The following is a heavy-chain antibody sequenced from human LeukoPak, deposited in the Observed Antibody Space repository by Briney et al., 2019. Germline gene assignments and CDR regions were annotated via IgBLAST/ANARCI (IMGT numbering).Heavy chain of an antibody. Sequence: ASVTVSCKASGYTFTGYYMHWVRQAPGQGLEWMGWINPNSGGTNYAQKFQGRVTMTRDTSISTAYMELSRLRSDDTAVYYCARGHSWGAEYFQHWGQGTLVAVSS. V-gene: IGHV1-2*02. D-gene: IGHD7-27*01. CDR2: INPNSGGT. CDR3: ARGHSWGAEYFQH. J-gene: IGHJ1*01. CDR1: GYTFTGYY.